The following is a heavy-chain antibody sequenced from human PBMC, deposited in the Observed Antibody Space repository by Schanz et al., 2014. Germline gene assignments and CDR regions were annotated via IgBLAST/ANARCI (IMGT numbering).Heavy chain of an antibody. CDR3: ARGGPAYYFDD. CDR1: GFTFTNYA. CDR2: ISGSGGST. V-gene: IGHV3-23*01. Sequence: DVQLLESGGGLVQPGGSLRLSCAASGFTFTNYAMSWVRQAPGKGLEWVSAISGSGGSTYYADSVRGRFTISRDNSKNTLYLQMNSLRAEDTAVYYCARGGPAYYFDDWGQGTLVTVSS. J-gene: IGHJ4*02.